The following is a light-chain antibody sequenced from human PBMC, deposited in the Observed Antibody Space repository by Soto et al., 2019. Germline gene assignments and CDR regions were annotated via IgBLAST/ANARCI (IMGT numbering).Light chain of an antibody. CDR2: GAF. V-gene: IGKV3-15*01. J-gene: IGKJ5*01. Sequence: EIVLTQSPATLSVSPGESATLSCRASQDISSNLAWYQQKPGQAPRLLIYGAFTRATGIPVRFSGSGSGTEFTLTISNLQSEDFALYHCLQYDNWPPITFGQGTRLEIK. CDR3: LQYDNWPPIT. CDR1: QDISSN.